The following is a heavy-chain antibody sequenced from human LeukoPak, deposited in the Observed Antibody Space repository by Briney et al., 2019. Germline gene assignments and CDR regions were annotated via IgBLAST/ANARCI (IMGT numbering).Heavy chain of an antibody. Sequence: GGSLRLSCAASGFTFSSYGMHWVRQAPGKGLEWVAVIWYDGSNKYYADSVEGRFTISRDNSKNTLYLQMNSLRAEDTAVYYCARDSQWLAPFDYWGQGTLVTVSS. J-gene: IGHJ4*02. V-gene: IGHV3-33*01. D-gene: IGHD6-19*01. CDR3: ARDSQWLAPFDY. CDR1: GFTFSSYG. CDR2: IWYDGSNK.